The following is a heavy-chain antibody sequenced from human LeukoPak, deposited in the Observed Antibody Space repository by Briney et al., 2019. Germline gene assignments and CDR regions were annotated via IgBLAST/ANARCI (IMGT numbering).Heavy chain of an antibody. CDR2: IYYSGST. J-gene: IGHJ4*02. CDR1: GGSISSYY. CDR3: ARVRDYYDSSGRGGGFDY. V-gene: IGHV4-59*01. Sequence: SETLSLTCTVSGGSISSYYWSWIRQPPGKGLEWIGYIYYSGSTNYNPSLKSRVTISVDTSKNQFSLKLSSVTAADTAVYYCARVRDYYDSSGRGGGFDYWGQGTLVTVSS. D-gene: IGHD3-22*01.